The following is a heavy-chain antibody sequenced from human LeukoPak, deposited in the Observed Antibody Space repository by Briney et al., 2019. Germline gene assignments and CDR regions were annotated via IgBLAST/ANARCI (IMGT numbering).Heavy chain of an antibody. D-gene: IGHD2-21*02. V-gene: IGHV1-69*13. CDR1: GGTFSSYA. CDR3: ASTYCGGDCYPDYYFDY. Sequence: ASVKVSCKASGGTFSSYAISWVRQAPGQGLEWMGGIIPIFGTANYAQKFQGRVTITADESTSTAYMELSSLRSEDTAVYYCASTYCGGDCYPDYYFDYWGQEPWSPSPQ. CDR2: IIPIFGTA. J-gene: IGHJ4*01.